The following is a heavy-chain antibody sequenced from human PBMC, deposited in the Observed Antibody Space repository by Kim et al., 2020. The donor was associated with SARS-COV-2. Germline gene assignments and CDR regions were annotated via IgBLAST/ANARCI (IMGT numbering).Heavy chain of an antibody. J-gene: IGHJ3*02. Sequence: GGSLRLSCAASGFTFSSYGMHWVRQAPGKGLEWVAVIWYDGSNKYYADSVKGRFTISRDNSKNTLYLQMNSLRAEDTAVYYCAREWSIAVAGTIGWRDAFDIWGQGTMVTVSS. V-gene: IGHV3-33*01. CDR1: GFTFSSYG. CDR2: IWYDGSNK. CDR3: AREWSIAVAGTIGWRDAFDI. D-gene: IGHD6-19*01.